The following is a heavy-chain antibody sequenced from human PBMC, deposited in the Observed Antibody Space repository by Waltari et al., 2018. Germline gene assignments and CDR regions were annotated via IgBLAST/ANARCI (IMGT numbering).Heavy chain of an antibody. CDR1: GFSFSNAW. J-gene: IGHJ5*02. D-gene: IGHD6-19*01. Sequence: EVQLVESGGGLGTPGGSLRLSCAASGFSFSNAWLNWVRQAPGKGLEWGGRIKSKTEGGTTDYAAPVKGRFTISRDDSQNTLYLQMNSLKTEDTAVYYCVTFSVAVAGTIAWGQGSLVTVSS. CDR2: IKSKTEGGTT. CDR3: VTFSVAVAGTIA. V-gene: IGHV3-15*01.